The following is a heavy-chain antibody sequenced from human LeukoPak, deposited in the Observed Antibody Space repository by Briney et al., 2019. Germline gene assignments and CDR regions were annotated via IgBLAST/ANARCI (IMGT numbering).Heavy chain of an antibody. CDR1: GFTFSDYY. D-gene: IGHD3-22*01. Sequence: GGSLRLSCAASGFTFSDYYMNWIRQAPGKGLEWVSYISSSGSTIYYADSVKGRFTISRDNAKNSLYLQMNSLRAEDTAVYYCARDWDYYDSSGYYDYWGQGTLVTVSS. CDR2: ISSSGSTI. V-gene: IGHV3-11*01. CDR3: ARDWDYYDSSGYYDY. J-gene: IGHJ4*02.